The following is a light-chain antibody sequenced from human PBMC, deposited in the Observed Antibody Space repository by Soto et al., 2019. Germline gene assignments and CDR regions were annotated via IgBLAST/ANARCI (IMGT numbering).Light chain of an antibody. Sequence: QSALTQPASVSGSPGQTITISCTGTSSDVGGYNYVSWYQQHPGKAPTLVIYGVSYRPSGVSARFSGSKFQNTASLTISGXXXXXXXDYYXSSFRTGSVVLFGGGTKLTVL. CDR1: SSDVGGYNY. J-gene: IGLJ3*02. CDR3: SSFRTGSVVL. CDR2: GVS. V-gene: IGLV2-14*01.